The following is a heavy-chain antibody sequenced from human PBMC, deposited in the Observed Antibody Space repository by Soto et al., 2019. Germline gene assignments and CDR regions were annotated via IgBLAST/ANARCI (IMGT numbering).Heavy chain of an antibody. Sequence: QVQLVEAGGGLVKPGGSLRLSCAASGFTFSDYYMSWIRQAPGKGLEWVSYISGSGSTIYYADSLKGRFTISRDNAKNSLYLQMNSLRAEDTAVYYCARDPDSSSWYFDYWGPEPWSPSPQ. J-gene: IGHJ4*01. D-gene: IGHD6-13*01. CDR3: ARDPDSSSWYFDY. CDR2: ISGSGSTI. CDR1: GFTFSDYY. V-gene: IGHV3-11*01.